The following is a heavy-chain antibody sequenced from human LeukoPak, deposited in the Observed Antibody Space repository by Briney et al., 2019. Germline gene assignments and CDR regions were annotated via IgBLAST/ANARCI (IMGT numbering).Heavy chain of an antibody. CDR3: ARGSTAMAIFDY. CDR2: IYYSGST. Sequence: PSQTLSLTCTVYGASISDYYWSWIRQPPGKGLEWLGYIYYSGSTNYNPSLKNRVTISVDTSKNQFSLKLSSVTAADTAVYYCARGSTAMAIFDYWGQGTLVTVSS. V-gene: IGHV4-59*08. CDR1: GASISDYY. J-gene: IGHJ4*02. D-gene: IGHD5-18*01.